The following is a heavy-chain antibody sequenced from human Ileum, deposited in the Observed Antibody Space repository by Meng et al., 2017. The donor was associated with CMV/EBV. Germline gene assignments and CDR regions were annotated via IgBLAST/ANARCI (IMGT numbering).Heavy chain of an antibody. D-gene: IGHD4-17*01. V-gene: IGHV4-31*03. Sequence: QVQLQESGPGRFKTSQSLSLTYTVSGGSISSGGYYWCWIRQHPGKVLEWIGYIYYSGNTYNPSLKSRVTISEDSSKNQFSLRLSSVTAADTAVYYCARDLGDANWFDPWGQGTLVTVSS. J-gene: IGHJ5*02. CDR2: IYYSGNT. CDR1: GGSISSGGYY. CDR3: ARDLGDANWFDP.